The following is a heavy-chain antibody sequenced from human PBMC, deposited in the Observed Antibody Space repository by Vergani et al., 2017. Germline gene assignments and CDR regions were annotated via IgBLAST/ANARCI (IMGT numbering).Heavy chain of an antibody. CDR1: GASISSSNHY. CDR3: ARSRFATGTTDYFYY. J-gene: IGHJ4*02. Sequence: QLQLQESGPGLVQPSATLSLTCSVSGASISSSNHYWGWLRQPPGMGLEWIASIYYSGGTYYNPSLKSRVTISVDTSKNQFSLNLNSVTAADTAVYFCARSRFATGTTDYFYYWVRGTLVSVSS. CDR2: IYYSGGT. V-gene: IGHV4-39*07. D-gene: IGHD4-17*01.